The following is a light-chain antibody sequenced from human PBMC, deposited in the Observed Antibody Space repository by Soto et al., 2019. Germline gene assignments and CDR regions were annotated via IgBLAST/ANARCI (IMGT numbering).Light chain of an antibody. CDR3: SSYTNNGAPV. CDR2: GVT. CDR1: NSDVGGYNY. Sequence: QSLLAPPAYVSGSPGKSITIFCTGTNSDVGGYNYVSWYHQHPGKAPKLIIYGVTNRPSGVFDRLSGSKSGYTASLTISGLRAEDEADYYCSSYTNNGAPVFGTGTKVTVL. V-gene: IGLV2-14*01. J-gene: IGLJ1*01.